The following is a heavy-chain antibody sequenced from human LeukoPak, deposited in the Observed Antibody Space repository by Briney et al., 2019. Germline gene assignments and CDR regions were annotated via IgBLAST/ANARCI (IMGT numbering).Heavy chain of an antibody. CDR1: GFTFSSYS. Sequence: GGSLRLSCAASGFTFSSYSMNWVRQAPEKGLEWVSSISSSSSYIYYADSVKGRFTISRDNAKNSLYLQMNSLRAEDTAVYYCARETYSRYFDYWGQGTLVTVSS. D-gene: IGHD6-13*01. CDR2: ISSSSSYI. J-gene: IGHJ4*02. CDR3: ARETYSRYFDY. V-gene: IGHV3-21*01.